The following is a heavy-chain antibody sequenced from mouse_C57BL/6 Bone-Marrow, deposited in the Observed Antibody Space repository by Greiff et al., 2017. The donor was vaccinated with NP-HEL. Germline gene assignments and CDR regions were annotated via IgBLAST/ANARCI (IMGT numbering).Heavy chain of an antibody. V-gene: IGHV3-6*01. CDR1: GYSFTSCYY. Sequence: EVKVEESGPGLVKPSPSLSLSCSVSGYSFTSCYYWNWIRQFPGNQLECMGYIPYDGSNNYNPSLKNQISITRATSKNKLFLKLNSETTADAATYEGARDTFAYGGQGTVVTVTA. J-gene: IGHJ3*01. CDR2: IPYDGSN. CDR3: ARDTFAY.